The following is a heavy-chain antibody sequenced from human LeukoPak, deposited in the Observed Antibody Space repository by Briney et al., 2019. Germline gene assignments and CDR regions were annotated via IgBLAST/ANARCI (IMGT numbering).Heavy chain of an antibody. CDR1: GFSLSTSGVG. Sequence: SGPTLVKPTQTLTLTCTFSGFSLSTSGVGVGWIRQPPGKALEWLALIYWNDDKRYSLSLKSRLTITKDTSKNQVVLTMTNMDPMDTATYYCAHRLRGYSYEGDYFDYWGQGTLVTVSS. CDR2: IYWNDDK. V-gene: IGHV2-5*01. J-gene: IGHJ4*02. D-gene: IGHD5-18*01. CDR3: AHRLRGYSYEGDYFDY.